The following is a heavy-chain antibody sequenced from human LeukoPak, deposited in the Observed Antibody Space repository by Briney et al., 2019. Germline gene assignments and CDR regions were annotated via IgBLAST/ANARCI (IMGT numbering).Heavy chain of an antibody. V-gene: IGHV4-39*01. CDR1: GGSISSSSYY. J-gene: IGHJ5*02. CDR2: IYYSGST. D-gene: IGHD6-6*01. Sequence: QSSETLSLTCTVSGGSISSSSYYWGWIRQPPGKGLEWIGSIYYSGSTYYNPSLKSRVTISVDTSKNQFSLKLSSVTAADTAVYYCARGRSAREGGNSSSPSNNWFDPWGQGTLVTVSS. CDR3: ARGRSAREGGNSSSPSNNWFDP.